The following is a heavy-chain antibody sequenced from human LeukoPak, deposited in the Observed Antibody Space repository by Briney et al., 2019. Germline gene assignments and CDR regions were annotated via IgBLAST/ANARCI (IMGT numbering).Heavy chain of an antibody. V-gene: IGHV4-39*01. Sequence: SETLSLTCTVSGGSISSSSYYWGWIRQPPGKGLEWIGSIYCSGSTYYNPSLKSRVTISVDTSKNQFSLKLSSVTAADTAVYYCARLLRYYDSSGRYYFDYWGQGTLVTVSS. CDR3: ARLLRYYDSSGRYYFDY. J-gene: IGHJ4*02. CDR1: GGSISSSSYY. CDR2: IYCSGST. D-gene: IGHD3-22*01.